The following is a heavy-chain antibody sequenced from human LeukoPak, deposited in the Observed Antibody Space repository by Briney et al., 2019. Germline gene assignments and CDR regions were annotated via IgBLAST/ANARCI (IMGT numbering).Heavy chain of an antibody. CDR1: GFTFSSYG. V-gene: IGHV3-33*06. Sequence: AGGSLRLSCAASGFTFSSYGMHWVRQAPGKGLEWVAVIWYDGSNKYYADSMKGRFTISRDNSKNTLYLQMNSLRAEDTAVYYCAKDWSSGIFGSYYFDYWGQGTLVTVSS. CDR3: AKDWSSGIFGSYYFDY. J-gene: IGHJ4*02. CDR2: IWYDGSNK. D-gene: IGHD3-3*01.